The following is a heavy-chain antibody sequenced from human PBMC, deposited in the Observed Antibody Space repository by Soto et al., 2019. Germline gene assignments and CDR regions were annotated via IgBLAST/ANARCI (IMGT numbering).Heavy chain of an antibody. V-gene: IGHV1-18*01. CDR3: ARTLNDFWSGYYNPAGRYFDC. CDR1: GYTFTSYD. CDR2: IIAYNGNT. D-gene: IGHD3-3*01. Sequence: GASVKVSCKASGYTFTSYDINWVRQATGQGLKWMGWIIAYNGNTNYAQKLQGRVTMTTDTSTSTAYMELRSLRSDDTAVYYCARTLNDFWSGYYNPAGRYFDCWGQGTLVTVSS. J-gene: IGHJ4*02.